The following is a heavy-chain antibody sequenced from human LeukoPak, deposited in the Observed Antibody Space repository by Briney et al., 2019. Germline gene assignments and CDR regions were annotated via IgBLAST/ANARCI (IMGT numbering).Heavy chain of an antibody. CDR2: ISGSGGST. CDR3: AEVGHIAVVIEN. Sequence: PGGSLRLSCAASGFTFSSYAMSWVRQAPGKGLEWVSAISGSGGSTYYADSVKGRFTISRDNSKNTLYLQMNSLRAEDTAVYYCAEVGHIAVVIENWGQGTLVPVSS. J-gene: IGHJ4*02. CDR1: GFTFSSYA. D-gene: IGHD2-21*01. V-gene: IGHV3-23*01.